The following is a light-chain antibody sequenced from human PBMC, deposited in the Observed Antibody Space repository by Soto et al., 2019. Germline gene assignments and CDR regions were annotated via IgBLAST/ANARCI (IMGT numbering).Light chain of an antibody. V-gene: IGKV1-39*01. CDR2: GAS. J-gene: IGKJ3*01. CDR1: QSIRNY. CDR3: QQSYTAVFT. Sequence: DIQMTQSPSSLSASVGDRVTITCRASQSIRNYVKWYQQKPGRAPNLLIHGASSLQSGVPSRFSGSGSETDFTLTINHLQPEDFATYYCQQSYTAVFTFGTGTKVDIK.